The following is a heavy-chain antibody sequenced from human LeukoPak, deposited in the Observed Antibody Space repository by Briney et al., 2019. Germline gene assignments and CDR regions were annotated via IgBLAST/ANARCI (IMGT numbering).Heavy chain of an antibody. CDR3: ARERWVVGAGTNFDY. CDR2: IIPIFGTA. Sequence: GASVKVSCKASGGTFSSYAISWVRQAPGQGLEWMGGIIPIFGTANYAQKFQGRVTITADESTSTAYMELSSLRSEDTAVYYCARERWVVGAGTNFDYWGQGTLVTVSS. D-gene: IGHD1-26*01. V-gene: IGHV1-69*13. CDR1: GGTFSSYA. J-gene: IGHJ4*02.